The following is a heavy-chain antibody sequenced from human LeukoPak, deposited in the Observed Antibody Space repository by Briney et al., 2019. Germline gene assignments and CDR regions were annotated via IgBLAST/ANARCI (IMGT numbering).Heavy chain of an antibody. J-gene: IGHJ6*02. CDR1: GFTFSSYG. D-gene: IGHD6-6*01. V-gene: IGHV3-33*01. CDR3: ARDLYSSSSYGMDV. CDR2: IWYDGSNK. Sequence: GGSLRLSCAASGFTFSSYGMHWVRQAPGKGLEWVAVIWYDGSNKYYADSVKGRFTISRDNSKNTLYLQMNSPRAEDTAVYYCARDLYSSSSYGMDVWGQGTTVTVSS.